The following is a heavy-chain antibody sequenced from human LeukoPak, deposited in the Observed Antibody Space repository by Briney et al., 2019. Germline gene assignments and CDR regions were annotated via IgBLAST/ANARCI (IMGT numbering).Heavy chain of an antibody. CDR1: GGSISSGDYY. V-gene: IGHV4-30-4*02. CDR3: ARERLGNDAFDI. Sequence: SETLSLTCTVSGGSISSGDYYWSWIRQPPGKGLEWIGYIYYSGSTYYNPSIKSRVTMSVDTSKNQFSLKLASVTAADTAVYYCARERLGNDAFDIWGQGTLVTVSS. D-gene: IGHD1-26*01. CDR2: IYYSGST. J-gene: IGHJ3*02.